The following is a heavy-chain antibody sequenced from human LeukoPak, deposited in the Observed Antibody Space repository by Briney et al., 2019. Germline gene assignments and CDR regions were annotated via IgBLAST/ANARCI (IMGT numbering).Heavy chain of an antibody. J-gene: IGHJ4*02. CDR2: INSVGSST. CDR3: ARGGYNYDNSGYSYSLGY. Sequence: GGSLRLSCAASGFALSSYWMHWVRHAPGKGLVWVSRINSVGSSTSYADSVKGRFIISRDNAKNTLYLQMNSLRAEDTAVYYCARGGYNYDNSGYSYSLGYWGQGTLVTVSS. D-gene: IGHD3-22*01. V-gene: IGHV3-74*01. CDR1: GFALSSYW.